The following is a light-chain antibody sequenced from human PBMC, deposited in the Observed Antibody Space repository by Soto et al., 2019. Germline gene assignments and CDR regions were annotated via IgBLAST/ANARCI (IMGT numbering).Light chain of an antibody. V-gene: IGLV1-44*01. CDR1: SSNIGSNT. J-gene: IGLJ1*01. Sequence: QSVLTQPPSASGTPGQRVTISCSGSSSNIGSNTVNWYQQLPGTAPKLLIYSYNQRPSGVPDRFSGSKSCTSASLAISGLQSEDEADYYCAAWDDSLTGYVFGTGTKLTVL. CDR3: AAWDDSLTGYV. CDR2: SYN.